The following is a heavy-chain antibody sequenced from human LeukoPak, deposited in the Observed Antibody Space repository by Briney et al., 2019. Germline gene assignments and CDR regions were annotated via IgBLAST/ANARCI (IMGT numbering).Heavy chain of an antibody. Sequence: PSETLSLTCTVSGGSISSYYWSWIRQPPGKGLERIGYIYYSGSTNYNPSLKSRVTISVDTSKNQFSLKLSSVTAADTAVYYCARGGARRDGYNYAYWGQGTLVTVSS. J-gene: IGHJ4*02. CDR3: ARGGARRDGYNYAY. CDR2: IYYSGST. V-gene: IGHV4-59*01. D-gene: IGHD5-24*01. CDR1: GGSISSYY.